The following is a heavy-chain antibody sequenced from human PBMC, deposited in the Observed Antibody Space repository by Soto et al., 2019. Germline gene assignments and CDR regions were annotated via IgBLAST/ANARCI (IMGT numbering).Heavy chain of an antibody. CDR2: ISYDGSNK. CDR1: GLTFSSYG. V-gene: IGHV3-30*18. D-gene: IGHD6-13*01. CDR3: AKDCPHSNSWYGAFGY. J-gene: IGHJ4*02. Sequence: QVQLVESGGGVVQPGRSLRLSCAASGLTFSSYGMHWVRQAPGKGLEWVAVISYDGSNKYYADSVKGRFTISRDNSKNTLYLQMNSLRAEDTAVYYCAKDCPHSNSWYGAFGYWGQGTLVTVSS.